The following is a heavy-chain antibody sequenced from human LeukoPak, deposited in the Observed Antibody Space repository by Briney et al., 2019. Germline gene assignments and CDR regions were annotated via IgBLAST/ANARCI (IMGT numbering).Heavy chain of an antibody. J-gene: IGHJ4*02. CDR1: GYIFTSQW. D-gene: IGHD3-10*01. CDR2: IYPGDSDT. V-gene: IGHV5-51*01. Sequence: GESLKISCKVSGYIFTSQWIGWVRQMPGKGLEGMGIIYPGDSDTRYSPSFQGQVTISADKSISTAYLQWSSLEASDTAMYYCARRGAGSDSFYSFDYWGQGTLVTVSS. CDR3: ARRGAGSDSFYSFDY.